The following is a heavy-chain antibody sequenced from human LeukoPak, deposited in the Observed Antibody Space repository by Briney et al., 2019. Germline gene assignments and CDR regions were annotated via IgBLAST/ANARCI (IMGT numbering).Heavy chain of an antibody. V-gene: IGHV1-2*02. CDR1: GYTFTGYY. CDR3: ARGSDYGDYLDNWFDP. J-gene: IGHJ5*02. CDR2: INPNSGGT. Sequence: ASVKVSCKASGYTFTGYYMHWVRQAPGQGLEWLGWINPNSGGTNYAQKFQGRVTMTRDTSISTGYMALSRLRSEDTALYYCARGSDYGDYLDNWFDPWGQGTLVTVSS. D-gene: IGHD4-17*01.